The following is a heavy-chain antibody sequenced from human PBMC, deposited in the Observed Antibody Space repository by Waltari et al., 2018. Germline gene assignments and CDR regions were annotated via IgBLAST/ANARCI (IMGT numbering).Heavy chain of an antibody. CDR1: GYTFTSNG. V-gene: IGHV1-18*04. Sequence: QAQLVQSGAEMRHPGASVRISCRAYGYTFTSNGTSWVRRAPGQGPEWIGWINTQRGNANVAVKFQGRVTMTTDTYSNTVYMELMSLRSDDTATYYCAKDNWNQFDPWGQGTLVTVSS. D-gene: IGHD1-1*01. J-gene: IGHJ5*02. CDR3: AKDNWNQFDP. CDR2: INTQRGNA.